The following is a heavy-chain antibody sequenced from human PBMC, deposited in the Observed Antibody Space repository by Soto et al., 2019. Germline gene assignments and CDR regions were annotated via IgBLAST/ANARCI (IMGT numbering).Heavy chain of an antibody. J-gene: IGHJ4*02. Sequence: QVHLVQSGAEVKKPGASVKVSCKGSGYDFTTYGITWVRQAPGHGLEWMAWISAHNGNTDYAQKIQGRVTVTRDTSTSTAYMELRSLRSDDTAVYYCARGRYGDYWGQGALVTVSS. V-gene: IGHV1-18*01. CDR2: ISAHNGNT. D-gene: IGHD1-1*01. CDR1: GYDFTTYG. CDR3: ARGRYGDY.